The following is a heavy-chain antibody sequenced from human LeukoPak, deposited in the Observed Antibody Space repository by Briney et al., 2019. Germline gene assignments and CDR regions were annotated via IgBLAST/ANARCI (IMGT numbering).Heavy chain of an antibody. J-gene: IGHJ4*02. V-gene: IGHV3-23*01. CDR3: TRNGGGLGY. CDR1: GFTVSSNYD. CDR2: IRSTGAGGNT. Sequence: GGSLRLSCAASGFTVSSNYDMIWVRQAPGKGLEWVSSIRSTGAGGNTYSADSVKGRFTTSRDDSKSTLFLQMDSLTAEDTAVYYCTRNGGGLGYWGQGALVTVSS. D-gene: IGHD3-16*01.